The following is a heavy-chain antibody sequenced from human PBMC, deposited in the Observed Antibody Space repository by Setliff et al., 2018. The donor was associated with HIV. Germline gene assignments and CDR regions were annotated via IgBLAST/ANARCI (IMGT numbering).Heavy chain of an antibody. J-gene: IGHJ6*03. CDR2: IYTRGST. D-gene: IGHD6-13*01. V-gene: IGHV4-61*02. CDR1: GGSISSGNYY. CDR3: ARDWSGYSSSRGSYYYYMDV. Sequence: LSLTCTVSGGSISSGNYYWTWVRQPAEKGLEWIGRIYTRGSTNYNPSLKSRVTISVDTSKNQFSLRLSAVTSADTAIYYCARDWSGYSSSRGSYYYYMDVWGKGTTVTVSS.